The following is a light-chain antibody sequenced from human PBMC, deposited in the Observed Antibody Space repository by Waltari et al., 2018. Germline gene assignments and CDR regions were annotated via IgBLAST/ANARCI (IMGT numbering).Light chain of an antibody. J-gene: IGLJ1*01. V-gene: IGLV2-14*03. CDR3: TSFTTTNTYV. CDR1: SSDVGRYTY. CDR2: DVN. Sequence: QSALTQPASVSGSPGQSITVSCPGTSSDVGRYTYLSWYQQHPGKAPKLLIYDVNPRPSGVSDRFSGAKSGNTASLTISGLQAEDEADYYCTSFTTTNTYVFGSGTEVTVL.